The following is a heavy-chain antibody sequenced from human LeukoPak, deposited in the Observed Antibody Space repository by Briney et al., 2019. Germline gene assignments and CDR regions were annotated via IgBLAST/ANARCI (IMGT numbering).Heavy chain of an antibody. J-gene: IGHJ4*02. CDR1: GFTFSSYS. CDR2: ISSSSSYI. V-gene: IGHV3-21*01. CDR3: ARVKIYYDSSGYYWGY. Sequence: GGSLRLSCAASGFTFSSYSMNWVRQAPGKGLEWVSSISSSSSYIYYADSVKGRFTISRDNAKNSLYLQMNSLRAEDTAVYYCARVKIYYDSSGYYWGYWGQGTLVTVPS. D-gene: IGHD3-22*01.